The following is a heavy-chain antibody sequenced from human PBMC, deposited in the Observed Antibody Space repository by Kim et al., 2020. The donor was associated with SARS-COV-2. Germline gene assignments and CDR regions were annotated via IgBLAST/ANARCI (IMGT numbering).Heavy chain of an antibody. Sequence: GGSLRLSCAASGFTFDDYAMHWVRQAPGKGLEWVSGISWNSGSIGYADSVKGRFTISRDNAKNSLYLQMNSLRAEDTALYYCAKVAGIAAAGTVDYYYG. J-gene: IGHJ6*01. D-gene: IGHD6-13*01. CDR2: ISWNSGSI. V-gene: IGHV3-9*01. CDR1: GFTFDDYA. CDR3: AKVAGIAAAGTVDYYYG.